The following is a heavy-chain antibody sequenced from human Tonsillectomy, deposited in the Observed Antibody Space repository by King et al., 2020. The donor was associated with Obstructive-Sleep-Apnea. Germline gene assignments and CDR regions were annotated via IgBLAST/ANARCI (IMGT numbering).Heavy chain of an antibody. CDR3: ARGRSSSWYGEERTEDVDY. V-gene: IGHV4-30-4*01. CDR1: GGSISSGDYY. J-gene: IGHJ4*02. D-gene: IGHD6-13*01. Sequence: MQLQESGPGLVKPSQTLSLTCTVSGGSISSGDYYWSWIRQPPGKGLEWIGYIYYSGSTYYNPSLKGRVTISVDTSKNQFSLKLSSVTAADTAVYYCARGRSSSWYGEERTEDVDYWGQGTLVTVSS. CDR2: IYYSGST.